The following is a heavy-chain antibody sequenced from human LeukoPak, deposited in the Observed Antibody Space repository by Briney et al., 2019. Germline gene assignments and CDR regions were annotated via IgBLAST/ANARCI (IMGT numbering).Heavy chain of an antibody. V-gene: IGHV3-11*04. Sequence: GGSLRLSCAASGFTFSDYYMSWLRQAPGKALEWVSYVSSGSSTIYYADSVKGRFTVSRDNSKNTLYLQMNSLRAEDTAVYYCAKFGEIAVAGYYYYYYMDVWGKGTTVTISS. CDR1: GFTFSDYY. CDR3: AKFGEIAVAGYYYYYYMDV. D-gene: IGHD6-19*01. J-gene: IGHJ6*03. CDR2: VSSGSSTI.